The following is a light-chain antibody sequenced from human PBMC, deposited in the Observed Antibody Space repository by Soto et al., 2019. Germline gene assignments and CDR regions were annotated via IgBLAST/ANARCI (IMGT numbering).Light chain of an antibody. CDR2: KDS. J-gene: IGLJ2*01. CDR3: QSADSFVV. V-gene: IGLV3-25*03. CDR1: ALPKQY. Sequence: SYELTQPPSVSVSPGQTARITCSGDALPKQYAYWYQQKPGQAPVLVIYKDSERPSGIPERFSGSSSGTTVTLTISGVQAEDEADYYCQSADSFVVFGGGPKLTVL.